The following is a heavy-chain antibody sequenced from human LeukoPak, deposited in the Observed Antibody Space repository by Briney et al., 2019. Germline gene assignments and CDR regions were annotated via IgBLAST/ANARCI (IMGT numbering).Heavy chain of an antibody. CDR1: ENTFTNYY. CDR3: ARKGYCSSTSCYDLLDAFDI. Sequence: SVKVSCKASENTFTNYYMHWVRQAPGQGLEWMGIINPSGGSTSYAQKFQGRVTMTRDTSTSTVYMELSSLRSEDTAVYYCARKGYCSSTSCYDLLDAFDIWGQGTMVTVSS. J-gene: IGHJ3*02. CDR2: INPSGGST. D-gene: IGHD2-2*01. V-gene: IGHV1-46*01.